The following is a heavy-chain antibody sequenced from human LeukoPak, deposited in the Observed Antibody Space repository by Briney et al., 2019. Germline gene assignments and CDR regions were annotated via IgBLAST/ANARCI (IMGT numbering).Heavy chain of an antibody. CDR2: IKQDGSEK. J-gene: IGHJ4*02. CDR3: ARVGTYYYDSSDHYFDY. V-gene: IGHV3-7*01. Sequence: GGSLRLSCAASGFTFSSYWMSWVRQAPGKGLEWVANIKQDGSEKYYVDSVKGRFTISRDNAKNSLYLQMNSLRAEDTAVYYCARVGTYYYDSSDHYFDYWGQGTLVTVSS. D-gene: IGHD3-22*01. CDR1: GFTFSSYW.